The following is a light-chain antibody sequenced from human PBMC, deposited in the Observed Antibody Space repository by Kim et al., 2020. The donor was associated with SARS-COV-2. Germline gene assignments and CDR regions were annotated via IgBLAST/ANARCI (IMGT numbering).Light chain of an antibody. CDR3: QQYYYYAS. Sequence: DFQMTQSPSTLSASVGDRVTITCRASQSVGSGLAWYQQKPGKAPNLLIYEASNLESGVPSRFRGSGFGTEFTHTISSLQPDDFATYYCQQYYYYASFGQGTKLEI. J-gene: IGKJ2*03. V-gene: IGKV1-5*03. CDR2: EAS. CDR1: QSVGSG.